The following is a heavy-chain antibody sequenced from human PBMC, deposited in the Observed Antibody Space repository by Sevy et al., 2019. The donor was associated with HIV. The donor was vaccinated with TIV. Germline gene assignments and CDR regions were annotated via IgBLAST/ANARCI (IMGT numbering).Heavy chain of an antibody. CDR3: ARGQPIVVRWGYYYYGMDV. CDR2: IIPILGTA. V-gene: IGHV1-69*13. Sequence: SVKVSCKASGGTFSSYAISWVRQAPGQGLEWMGGIIPILGTANYAQKFQGRVTITADESTSTAYMELSSLRSEDTAVYYCARGQPIVVRWGYYYYGMDVWGQGTTVTVSS. CDR1: GGTFSSYA. D-gene: IGHD3-22*01. J-gene: IGHJ6*02.